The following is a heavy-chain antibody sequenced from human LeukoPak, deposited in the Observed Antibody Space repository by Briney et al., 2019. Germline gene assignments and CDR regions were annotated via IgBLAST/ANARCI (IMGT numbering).Heavy chain of an antibody. Sequence: ASVKVSCKASDSTFTRYAISWVRQAPGQGLEWMGWISVYNGNTNFAQKVLDRVILTTDTSTNTAYMELRNLRSDDTAVYYCARTDLLSALDIWGQGTMVTVSS. J-gene: IGHJ3*02. V-gene: IGHV1-18*01. CDR1: DSTFTRYA. CDR3: ARTDLLSALDI. CDR2: ISVYNGNT. D-gene: IGHD2-8*01.